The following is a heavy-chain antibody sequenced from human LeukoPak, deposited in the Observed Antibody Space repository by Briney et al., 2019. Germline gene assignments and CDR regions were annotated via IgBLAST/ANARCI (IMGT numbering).Heavy chain of an antibody. CDR2: IHHSGSPK. J-gene: IGHJ4*02. CDR3: ARDGDGTLDH. Sequence: PGGSLRLSCAASGFTFSGYNMNWVRQAPGKGLEWISFIHHSGSPKYYTDSVKGRFTISRDNAKNSVSLQMNSLRAEDTAVYYCARDGDGTLDHWGQGTLVTVSS. CDR1: GFTFSGYN. V-gene: IGHV3-48*01.